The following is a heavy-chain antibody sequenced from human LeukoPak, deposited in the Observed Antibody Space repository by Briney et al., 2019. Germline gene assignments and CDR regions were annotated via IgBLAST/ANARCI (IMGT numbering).Heavy chain of an antibody. J-gene: IGHJ6*02. V-gene: IGHV3-33*06. CDR2: IWYDGSNK. CDR3: AKAMSYYYYYYGMDV. Sequence: PGGSLGLSCAASGFTFSNYGMHWVRQAPGKGLEWVAVIWYDGSNKYYADSVKGRFTISRDNSKNTLYLRMNSLRAEDTAVYYCAKAMSYYYYYYGMDVWGQGTTVTVSS. D-gene: IGHD5/OR15-5a*01. CDR1: GFTFSNYG.